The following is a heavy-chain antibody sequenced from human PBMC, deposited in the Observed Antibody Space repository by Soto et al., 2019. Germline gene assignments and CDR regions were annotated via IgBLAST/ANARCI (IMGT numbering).Heavy chain of an antibody. CDR1: GYTFTSYG. V-gene: IGHV1-18*03. D-gene: IGHD3-22*01. J-gene: IGHJ5*02. Sequence: ASVKVSCKASGYTFTSYGISWVRQAPGQGLEWMGWISAYNGNTNYAQKLQGRVTMTTDTSTSTAYMELRSLRSDDMAVYYCARAEATWFRGVYYYDSSGYRLDPWGQGTLVTVSS. CDR3: ARAEATWFRGVYYYDSSGYRLDP. CDR2: ISAYNGNT.